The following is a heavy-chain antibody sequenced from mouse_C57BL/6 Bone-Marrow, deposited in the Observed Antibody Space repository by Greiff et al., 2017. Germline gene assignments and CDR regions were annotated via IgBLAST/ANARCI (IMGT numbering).Heavy chain of an antibody. CDR3: ARDRTDGYYLMDY. J-gene: IGHJ4*01. D-gene: IGHD2-3*01. CDR2: ISDGGSYT. CDR1: GFTFSSSA. V-gene: IGHV5-4*01. Sequence: EVMLVESGGGLVKPGGSLKLSCAASGFTFSSSAMSWVRQTPEKRLEWVATISDGGSYTYYPDNVKGRFTISRDNAKNNLYLQMSHLKSEDTAMYYCARDRTDGYYLMDYWGQGTSVTVSS.